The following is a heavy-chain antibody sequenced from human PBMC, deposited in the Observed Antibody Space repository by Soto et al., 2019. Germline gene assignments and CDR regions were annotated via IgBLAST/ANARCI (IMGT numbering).Heavy chain of an antibody. CDR2: ISAYNGNT. V-gene: IGHV1-18*01. D-gene: IGHD3-3*01. CDR3: ARIKDQRFLEWLLSHEDAFDI. CDR1: GYTFTSYG. Sequence: QVPLVQSGAEVKKPGASVKVSCKASGYTFTSYGISWVRQAPGQGLEWMGWISAYNGNTNYAQKLQGRVTMTTDTSTSTAYMELRSLRSDDTAVYYCARIKDQRFLEWLLSHEDAFDIWGQGTMVTVSS. J-gene: IGHJ3*02.